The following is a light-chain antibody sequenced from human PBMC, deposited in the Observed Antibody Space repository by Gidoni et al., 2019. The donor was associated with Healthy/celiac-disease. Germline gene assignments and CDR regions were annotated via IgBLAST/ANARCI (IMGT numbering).Light chain of an antibody. Sequence: SYERNQPPSVSVSPGQTASITCSGDKLGDKYACWYQQKPGQSPVLVIYQDSKRPSGIPERFSGSNSGNTATLTISGTQAMDEADYYCQAWDSSYVVFGGGTKLTVL. CDR2: QDS. J-gene: IGLJ2*01. CDR3: QAWDSSYVV. CDR1: KLGDKY. V-gene: IGLV3-1*01.